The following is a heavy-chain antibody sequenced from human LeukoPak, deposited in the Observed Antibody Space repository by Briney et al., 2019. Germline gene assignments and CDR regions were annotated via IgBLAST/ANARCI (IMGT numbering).Heavy chain of an antibody. J-gene: IGHJ4*02. CDR2: IKSKTDGGTT. CDR1: GFSLSSHW. CDR3: TTDGIVVASFDY. D-gene: IGHD3-22*01. Sequence: GGSLRLSCAASGFSLSSHWMTWVRQAPGKGLEWVGRIKSKTDGGTTDYAAPVKGRFTISRDDSKNTLYLQMNSLKTEDTAVYYCTTDGIVVASFDYWGQGTLVTVSS. V-gene: IGHV3-15*01.